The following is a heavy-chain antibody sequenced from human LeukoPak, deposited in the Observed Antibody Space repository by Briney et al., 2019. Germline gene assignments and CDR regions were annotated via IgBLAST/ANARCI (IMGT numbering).Heavy chain of an antibody. CDR2: ISSAGGTI. D-gene: IGHD2/OR15-2a*01. J-gene: IGHJ4*02. CDR1: GFSFIDYY. CDR3: ARLQKVGNTGYYFDY. Sequence: KSGGSLRLSCAASGFSFIDYYMTWLRQAPGKGLEWVSYISSAGGTISYADSVKGRFTISRDNAKNSLYLQMNSLRTEDTALYYCARLQKVGNTGYYFDYWGQGTLATVSS. V-gene: IGHV3-11*01.